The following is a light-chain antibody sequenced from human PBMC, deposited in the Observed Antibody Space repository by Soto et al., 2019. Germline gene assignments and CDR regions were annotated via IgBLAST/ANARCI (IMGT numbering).Light chain of an antibody. CDR3: SSSTSSSTRVV. Sequence: QSALTQPASVSGSPGQSINISCTGTSSDAGGYNYVSWYQQHPGKAPKLMIYDVSNRPSGVSNRFSGSKSGNTASLTISGLQAEDEADYYCSSSTSSSTRVVFGGGTKLTVL. V-gene: IGLV2-14*01. J-gene: IGLJ2*01. CDR1: SSDAGGYNY. CDR2: DVS.